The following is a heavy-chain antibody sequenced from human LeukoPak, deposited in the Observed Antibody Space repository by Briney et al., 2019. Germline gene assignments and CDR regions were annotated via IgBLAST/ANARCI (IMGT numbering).Heavy chain of an antibody. Sequence: GGSLRLSCAASGFTFSNYWMTWVRQAPGKGLEWVANIKKDGSEKYYVDSVKGRFTISRDNAKNSLYLQMNSLRAEDTALYYCAREDQPRGTFDYWGQGILVTVSS. CDR2: IKKDGSEK. V-gene: IGHV3-7*05. D-gene: IGHD2-15*01. CDR1: GFTFSNYW. J-gene: IGHJ4*02. CDR3: AREDQPRGTFDY.